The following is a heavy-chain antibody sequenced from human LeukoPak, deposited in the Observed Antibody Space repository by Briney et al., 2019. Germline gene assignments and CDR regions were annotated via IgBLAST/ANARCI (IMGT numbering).Heavy chain of an antibody. V-gene: IGHV3-23*01. CDR3: AKVWRYYDILTGCEFDY. CDR2: ISSSGGST. Sequence: PGGSLRLSCAASGFTFSTYSMSWVRQAPGKGLEWVSAISSSGGSTYYADSVKGRFTISRDNSKNTLYLQMNSLRAEDTAVYYCAKVWRYYDILTGCEFDYWGQGTLVTVSS. D-gene: IGHD3-9*01. J-gene: IGHJ4*02. CDR1: GFTFSTYS.